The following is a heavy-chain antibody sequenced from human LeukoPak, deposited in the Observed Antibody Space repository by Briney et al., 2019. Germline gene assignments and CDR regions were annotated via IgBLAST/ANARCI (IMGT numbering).Heavy chain of an antibody. CDR2: IRYDGSNK. D-gene: IGHD3-3*01. Sequence: GGSLRLSCAASGFTFSSYGMHWVRQAPGKGLEWVAFIRYDGSNKYCADSGKGRFTISRANSKTPLYLQMNSLRAEDTAVYYCAKDFVGSGYNPLFDPWGQGTLVTASS. CDR3: AKDFVGSGYNPLFDP. CDR1: GFTFSSYG. J-gene: IGHJ5*02. V-gene: IGHV3-30*02.